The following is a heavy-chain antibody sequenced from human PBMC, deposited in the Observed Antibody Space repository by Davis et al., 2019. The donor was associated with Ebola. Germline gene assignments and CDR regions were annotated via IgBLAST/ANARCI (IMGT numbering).Heavy chain of an antibody. D-gene: IGHD5-18*01. CDR2: INAGNGNT. Sequence: GGSLRLSCAASGYTFTSYAMHWVRQAPGQRLEWMGWINAGNGNTKYSQKFQGRVTITRDTSASPAYMELSSLRSEDTAVYYCARESWIQLWSSFDYWGQGTLVTVSS. V-gene: IGHV1-3*01. CDR3: ARESWIQLWSSFDY. J-gene: IGHJ4*02. CDR1: GYTFTSYA.